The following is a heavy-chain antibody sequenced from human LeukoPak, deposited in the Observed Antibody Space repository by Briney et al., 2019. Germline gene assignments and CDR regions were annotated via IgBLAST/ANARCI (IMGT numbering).Heavy chain of an antibody. CDR1: GGSISSDY. Sequence: SETLSLTCTVSGGSISSDYWSWIRQPAGKGLEWIGRRNISGSTNYNPSLKSRVTISLAKAKNQFSLKLSSVSAADTAVYYCARLGVVATNNNYFDFWGQGTLVTVSS. CDR3: ARLGVVATNNNYFDF. CDR2: RNISGST. J-gene: IGHJ4*02. D-gene: IGHD5-12*01. V-gene: IGHV4-4*07.